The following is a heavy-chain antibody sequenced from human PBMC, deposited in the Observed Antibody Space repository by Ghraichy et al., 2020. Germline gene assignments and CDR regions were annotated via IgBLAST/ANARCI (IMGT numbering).Heavy chain of an antibody. V-gene: IGHV4-31*03. D-gene: IGHD2-2*01. CDR2: IYYSGST. Sequence: SQTLSLTCTVSGGSISSGGYYWSWIRQHPGKGLEWIGYIYYSGSTYYNPSLKSRVTISVDTSKNQFSLKLSSVTAADTAVYYCAREHQLLSDAFDIWGQGTMVTVSS. CDR3: AREHQLLSDAFDI. J-gene: IGHJ3*02. CDR1: GGSISSGGYY.